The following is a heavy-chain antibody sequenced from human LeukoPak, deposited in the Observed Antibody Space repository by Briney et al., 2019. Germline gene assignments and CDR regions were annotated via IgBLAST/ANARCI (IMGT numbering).Heavy chain of an antibody. J-gene: IGHJ4*02. CDR2: IYYSGKT. Sequence: SETLSLTCTVSGGSIGSSSYYWGWIRQPPGKGLEWIGSIYYSGKTYHNPSLKSRVTISVDTSKNQFSLKLTSVTAADTAVYYCAKSVEVNPYYFDYWGQGTLVTVSS. V-gene: IGHV4-39*01. D-gene: IGHD3-22*01. CDR3: AKSVEVNPYYFDY. CDR1: GGSIGSSSYY.